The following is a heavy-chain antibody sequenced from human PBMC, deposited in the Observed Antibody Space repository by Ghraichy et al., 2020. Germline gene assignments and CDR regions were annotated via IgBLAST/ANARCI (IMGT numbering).Heavy chain of an antibody. CDR1: GFIFDISW. J-gene: IGHJ4*02. D-gene: IGHD1/OR15-1a*01. Sequence: GGSLRLSCATSGFIFDISWMTSVRQAPGKGLEWVATIAQGGSESYYVDSVKGRFSISRDDAKNSVYLQMNSLRADDTAVYYCADMEQGGGQGTPLNVPS. V-gene: IGHV3-7*03. CDR2: IAQGGSES. CDR3: ADMEQG.